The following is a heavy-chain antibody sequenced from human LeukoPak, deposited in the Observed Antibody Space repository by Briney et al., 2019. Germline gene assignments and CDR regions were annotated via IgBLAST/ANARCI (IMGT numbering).Heavy chain of an antibody. CDR2: IYSGGST. CDR3: ARVGGSLTFDP. J-gene: IGHJ5*02. CDR1: GFTVSTNY. V-gene: IGHV3-66*01. D-gene: IGHD1-26*01. Sequence: PGGSLRLSCATSGFTVSTNYMSWVRQAPGKGLEWVSVIYSGGSTYCADSVKGRFTISRDNSKNTLYLQMNSLRAEDTAVYYCARVGGSLTFDPWGQGTLVTVSS.